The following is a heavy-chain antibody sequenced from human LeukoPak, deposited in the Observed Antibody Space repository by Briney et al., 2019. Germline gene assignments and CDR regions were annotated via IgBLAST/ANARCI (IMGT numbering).Heavy chain of an antibody. CDR3: ARESVVVINNWFDP. J-gene: IGHJ5*02. CDR1: GGSFSGYY. Sequence: SETLSLTCAVYGGSFSGYYWSWIRKPPGKGLEWIGEINHSGSTNYNPSLKSRVTISVDTSKNQFSLKLSSVTAADTAVYYCARESVVVINNWFDPWGQGTLVTVSS. CDR2: INHSGST. V-gene: IGHV4-34*01. D-gene: IGHD2-21*01.